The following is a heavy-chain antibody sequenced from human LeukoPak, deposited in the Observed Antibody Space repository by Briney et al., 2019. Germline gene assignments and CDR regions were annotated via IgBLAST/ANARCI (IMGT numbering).Heavy chain of an antibody. J-gene: IGHJ4*02. D-gene: IGHD1-26*01. V-gene: IGHV4-39*01. Sequence: SETLSLTCTVSGGSLSSSSYYWGWLRQPPGKGLEWIGSIYYSGSTYYNPSLKSRVTISVDTSKNQFSLKLSSVTAADTAVYYCARRTALYSGSYPFDYWGQGTLVTVSS. CDR2: IYYSGST. CDR1: GGSLSSSSYY. CDR3: ARRTALYSGSYPFDY.